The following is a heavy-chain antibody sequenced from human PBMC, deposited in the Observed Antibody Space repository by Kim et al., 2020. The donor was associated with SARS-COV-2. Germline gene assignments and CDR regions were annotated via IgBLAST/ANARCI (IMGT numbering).Heavy chain of an antibody. V-gene: IGHV3-23*01. CDR2: IGVGGST. CDR1: GFTFSNSG. J-gene: IGHJ4*02. D-gene: IGHD6-25*01. Sequence: GGSLRLSCTASGFTFSNSGMAWVRQAPGKGKEWVSAIGVGGSTFYPDSVRGRFIISRDNSENTLYLQMNSLRADDTAIYYCAKERGVSGWGSDHEYWGQG. CDR3: AKERGVSGWGSDHEY.